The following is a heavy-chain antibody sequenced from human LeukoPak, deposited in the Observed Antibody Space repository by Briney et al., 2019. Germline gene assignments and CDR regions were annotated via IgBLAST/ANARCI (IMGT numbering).Heavy chain of an antibody. J-gene: IGHJ4*02. CDR3: ARDWAFRITGTTLPDY. CDR2: INPNSGGT. Sequence: ASVKVSCKASGYTFTSYAMNWVRQAPGQGLEWMGWINPNSGGTNYAQKFQGRVTMTRDTSISTAYMELSRLRSDDTAVYYCARDWAFRITGTTLPDYWGQGTLVTVSS. V-gene: IGHV1-2*02. CDR1: GYTFTSYA. D-gene: IGHD1-7*01.